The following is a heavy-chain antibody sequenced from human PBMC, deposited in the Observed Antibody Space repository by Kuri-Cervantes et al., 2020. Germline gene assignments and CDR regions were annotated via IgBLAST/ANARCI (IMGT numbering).Heavy chain of an antibody. V-gene: IGHV4-39*07. CDR1: GGSISSSNYY. CDR2: IYYGVST. D-gene: IGHD6-13*01. CDR3: ARVRIAAAGTIPPYYYIDF. J-gene: IGHJ6*03. Sequence: SETLSPTCAVSGGSISSSNYYWGWIRQPPGKGLEWIGSIYYGVSTYPKSSLKTRITISLDTSKNQFSLKLSSVTAAETAVYYCARVRIAAAGTIPPYYYIDFWGKGTTVTVSS.